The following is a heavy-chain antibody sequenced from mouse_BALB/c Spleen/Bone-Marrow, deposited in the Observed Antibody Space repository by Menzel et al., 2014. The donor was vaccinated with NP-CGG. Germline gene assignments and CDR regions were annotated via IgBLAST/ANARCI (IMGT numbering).Heavy chain of an antibody. Sequence: EVKVVESGGGLVKPGGSLKLSCAASGFTFSSYTMSWVRPTPEKRLEWVATTSSGGSYTYYPDSVKGRFTISRDNAKNTLYLQMSSLKSEDTAMYYCTRDDYDGAWFAYWGQGTLVTVSA. CDR1: GFTFSSYT. J-gene: IGHJ3*01. D-gene: IGHD2-4*01. CDR2: TSSGGSYT. V-gene: IGHV5-6-4*01. CDR3: TRDDYDGAWFAY.